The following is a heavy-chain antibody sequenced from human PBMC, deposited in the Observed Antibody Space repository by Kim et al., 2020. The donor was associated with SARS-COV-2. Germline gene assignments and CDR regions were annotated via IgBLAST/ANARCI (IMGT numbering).Heavy chain of an antibody. CDR3: ASIDYGDSY. V-gene: IGHV3-7*05. CDR2: IRKEGREK. CDR1: GFSFSTSW. Sequence: VGSLRLSCAASGFSFSTSWMTWVRQAPGKGLEWVARIRKEGREKYYVDSVKGRFIISRDNARNSVFLQMNSLRAEDTAIYYCASIDYGDSYWGQGTLVTVSS. J-gene: IGHJ4*02. D-gene: IGHD4-17*01.